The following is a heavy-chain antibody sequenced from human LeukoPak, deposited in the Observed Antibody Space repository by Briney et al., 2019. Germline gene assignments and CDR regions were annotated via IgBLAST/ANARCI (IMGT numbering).Heavy chain of an antibody. CDR2: INPNSGGT. D-gene: IGHD3-9*01. J-gene: IGHJ3*01. CDR1: GYIFTGHY. Sequence: ASVKVSCKASGYIFTGHYLHWVRQAPGQGLEWMGCINPNSGGTNYALRFQGRVTMTSDTSIRTAYMDLSGLGSDDTAVFYCARGRAGFDGFDFWGQGTMVNVSS. V-gene: IGHV1-2*02. CDR3: ARGRAGFDGFDF.